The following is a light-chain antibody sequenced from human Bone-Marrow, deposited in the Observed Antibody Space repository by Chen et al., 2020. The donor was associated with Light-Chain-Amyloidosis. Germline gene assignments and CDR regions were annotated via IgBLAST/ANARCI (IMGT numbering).Light chain of an antibody. CDR2: EVS. V-gene: IGLV2-23*02. Sequence: QSALTQPASVSGSPGQSITTSCTGTSSDVGSYNLVSWYQQHPGKAPKLMIYEVSKRPSGVSNRFSGSKSGNKASLTSSGLQAEDEADYYCCSYAGSSTVFGGGTKLTVL. J-gene: IGLJ2*01. CDR1: SSDVGSYNL. CDR3: CSYAGSSTV.